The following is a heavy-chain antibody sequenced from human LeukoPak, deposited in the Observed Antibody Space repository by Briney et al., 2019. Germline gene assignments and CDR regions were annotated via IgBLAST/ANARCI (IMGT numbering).Heavy chain of an antibody. J-gene: IGHJ6*02. V-gene: IGHV3-30*18. CDR1: GFTFSSYG. D-gene: IGHD3-10*01. CDR2: ISYDGSNK. Sequence: GGSLRLSCAASGFTFSSYGMHWVRQAPGKGLEWVAVISYDGSNKYYVASVKGRFTISRDNSKNTLYLQVNSPRGEDTAVYYCAKDRLLWFGDGYYYYYGMDVWGQGTTVTVSS. CDR3: AKDRLLWFGDGYYYYYGMDV.